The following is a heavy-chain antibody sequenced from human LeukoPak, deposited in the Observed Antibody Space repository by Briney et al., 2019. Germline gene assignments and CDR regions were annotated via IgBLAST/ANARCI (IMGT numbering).Heavy chain of an antibody. CDR3: ARDEWQQLFGY. CDR2: ISSNGGGT. D-gene: IGHD6-13*01. CDR1: GFTFSSYA. Sequence: PGGSLRLSCSASGFTFSSYAMHWVRQAPGKGLEYVSAISSNGGGTYYADSVKGRFTISRDNSKNTLYPQMSSLRSEDTAVYYCARDEWQQLFGYWGQGTLVTVSS. V-gene: IGHV3-64D*06. J-gene: IGHJ4*02.